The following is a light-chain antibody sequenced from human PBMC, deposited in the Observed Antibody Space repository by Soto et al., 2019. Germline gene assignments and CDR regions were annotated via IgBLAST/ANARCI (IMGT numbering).Light chain of an antibody. CDR2: TTS. CDR3: QQANSFPLT. J-gene: IGKJ4*01. CDR1: QGINNW. V-gene: IGKV1D-12*01. Sequence: DIQMTQSPSSVSASVGDRVNITCRASQGINNWLAWYQQKPGIAPKLLIYTTSSLQSGVPSRFSGSGSGTDFTLTISSLQPEDSATYYCQQANSFPLTSGGGTKVEIK.